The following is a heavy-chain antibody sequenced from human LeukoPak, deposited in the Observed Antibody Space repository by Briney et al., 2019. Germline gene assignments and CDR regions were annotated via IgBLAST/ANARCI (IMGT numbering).Heavy chain of an antibody. V-gene: IGHV4-59*01. CDR2: IYYSGST. D-gene: IGHD2-21*02. CDR1: GGPISSYY. CDR3: ARGPPYCGGDCYYDY. J-gene: IGHJ4*02. Sequence: PSETLSLTCTVSGGPISSYYWSWIRQPPGKGLEWIGYIYYSGSTNYNPSLKSRVTISVDTSKNQFSLKLSSVTAADTAVYYCARGPPYCGGDCYYDYWGQGTLVTVSS.